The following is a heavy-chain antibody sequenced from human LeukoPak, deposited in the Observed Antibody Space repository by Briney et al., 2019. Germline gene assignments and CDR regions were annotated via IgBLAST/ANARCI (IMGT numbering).Heavy chain of an antibody. Sequence: AGGSLRLSCAASGFPFSSYSMNWVRQAPGKGLEWVSSISSSSSYIYYADSVKGRFTISRDNAKNSLYLQMNSLRAEDTAVYYCAREIVPAAMGNWFDPWGQGTLVTVSS. CDR3: AREIVPAAMGNWFDP. J-gene: IGHJ5*02. D-gene: IGHD2-2*01. CDR1: GFPFSSYS. V-gene: IGHV3-21*01. CDR2: ISSSSSYI.